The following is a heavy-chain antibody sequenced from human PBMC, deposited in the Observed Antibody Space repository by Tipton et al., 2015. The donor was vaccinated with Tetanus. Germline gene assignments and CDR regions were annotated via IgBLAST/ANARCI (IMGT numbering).Heavy chain of an antibody. J-gene: IGHJ4*02. D-gene: IGHD5-18*01. CDR3: AREDTTTIDD. V-gene: IGHV4-61*01. Sequence: TLSLTCTVSGDSVSSGSHYWSWIRQPPGKGLEWIGYIYYNGRTNYNPSLKSRVTISVDTSKNQFSLKLSSVTAADTAMYYGAREDTTTIDDWGQGTLVTVPS. CDR2: IYYNGRT. CDR1: GDSVSSGSHY.